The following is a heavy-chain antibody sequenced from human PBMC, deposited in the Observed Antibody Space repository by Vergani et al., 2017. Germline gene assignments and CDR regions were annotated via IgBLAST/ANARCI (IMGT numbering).Heavy chain of an antibody. CDR2: IKSDGSIT. D-gene: IGHD3-3*01. Sequence: DVHLAESGGGFFQPGGSLRLSCSASGFSFNSYWMHWVRQVPGKGLLWVSRIKSDGSITAYADSVKGRFTISRDNAQNTLYLQMNSLRVEDTGVYYCARDLLPNYDFWSGYSHAYYYYCGMDVWGQGTTVTVSS. CDR1: GFSFNSYW. J-gene: IGHJ6*02. V-gene: IGHV3-74*03. CDR3: ARDLLPNYDFWSGYSHAYYYYCGMDV.